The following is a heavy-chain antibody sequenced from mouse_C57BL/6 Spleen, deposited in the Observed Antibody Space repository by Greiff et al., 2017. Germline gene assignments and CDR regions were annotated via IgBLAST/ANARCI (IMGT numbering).Heavy chain of an antibody. CDR2: IRLKSDNYAT. V-gene: IGHV6-3*01. D-gene: IGHD4-1*01. CDR3: TAGTLYYYAMDY. CDR1: GFTFSNYW. Sequence: EVHLVESGGGLVQPGGSMKLSCVASGFTFSNYWMNWVRQSPEKGLEWVAQIRLKSDNYATHYAESVKGRFTISRDDSKSSVYLQMNNLRAEDTGIYYCTAGTLYYYAMDYWGQGTSVTVSS. J-gene: IGHJ4*01.